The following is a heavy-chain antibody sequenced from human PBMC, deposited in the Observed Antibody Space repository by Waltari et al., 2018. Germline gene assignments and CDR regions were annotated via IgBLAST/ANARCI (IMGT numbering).Heavy chain of an antibody. Sequence: QLQLQESGSGLVKPSQTLSLTCAVSGGSISSGGYSWSWIRQPPGKGLEWIGYIYHSGSTYYTPSLKRRVTISVDRSKNQFSLKLSSVTAADTAVYYCARSIAAAGNYYYYYMDVWGKGTTVTVSS. V-gene: IGHV4-30-2*01. CDR3: ARSIAAAGNYYYYYMDV. CDR2: IYHSGST. J-gene: IGHJ6*03. D-gene: IGHD6-13*01. CDR1: GGSISSGGYS.